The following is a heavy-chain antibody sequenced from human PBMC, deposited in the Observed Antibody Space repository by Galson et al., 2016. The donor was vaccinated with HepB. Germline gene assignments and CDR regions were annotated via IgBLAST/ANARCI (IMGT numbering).Heavy chain of an antibody. D-gene: IGHD3-3*01. CDR1: GYTFTNYY. J-gene: IGHJ6*01. CDR2: INPTAGST. Sequence: SVKVSCKASGYTFTNYYVHWVRQAPGQGLEWMGLINPTAGSTTYAQNFQGRVTMTRDTSTSTVYMELTSLRSEDTAVYYCARDTPSQIFGVFIGNYYFYGMDV. CDR3: ARDTPSQIFGVFIGNYYFYGMDV. V-gene: IGHV1-46*01.